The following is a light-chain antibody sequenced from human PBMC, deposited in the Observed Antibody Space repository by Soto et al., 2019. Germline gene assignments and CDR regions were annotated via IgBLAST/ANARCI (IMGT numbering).Light chain of an antibody. Sequence: QSVLTQPASVSGSHVQSITIFCTGTSSDVGSYNYVSWYQQHPGRAPKLMIYDVSSRPSGVSNRFSGSKSGNTASLTISGLQAEDEADYFCTSYTSSSTYVFGTGTKVTVL. CDR3: TSYTSSSTYV. J-gene: IGLJ1*01. CDR1: SSDVGSYNY. CDR2: DVS. V-gene: IGLV2-14*03.